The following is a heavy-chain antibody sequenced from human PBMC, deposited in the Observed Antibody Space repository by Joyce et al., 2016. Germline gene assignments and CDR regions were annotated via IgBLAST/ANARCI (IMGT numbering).Heavy chain of an antibody. CDR2: IKSHADGGAP. CDR3: VAQYGALHYFNY. D-gene: IGHD4-17*01. CDR1: GFRFINTW. V-gene: IGHV3-15*01. Sequence: EVQLVESGGGLVKPGGSLRLSCAASGFRFINTWMSWVRQVPGKGPDRVGHIKSHADGGAPDSVAPVKGRFTISRDDSKNMVYLQMNSLKTEDTAVYYCVAQYGALHYFNYWGQGTLVTVSS. J-gene: IGHJ4*02.